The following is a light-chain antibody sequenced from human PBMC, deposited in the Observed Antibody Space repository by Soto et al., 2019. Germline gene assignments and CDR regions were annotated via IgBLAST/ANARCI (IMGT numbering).Light chain of an antibody. Sequence: QSLVTQPASLSGSPGQSISISCTGTSSDVGAYNYASWYQQYPGEAPKVIIYDVSHRPAGVSNRFSGSKSGNTASLTISGLQTQDEADYYCSSYTSATTYVFGTGTKVTVL. CDR3: SSYTSATTYV. J-gene: IGLJ1*01. CDR2: DVS. V-gene: IGLV2-14*01. CDR1: SSDVGAYNY.